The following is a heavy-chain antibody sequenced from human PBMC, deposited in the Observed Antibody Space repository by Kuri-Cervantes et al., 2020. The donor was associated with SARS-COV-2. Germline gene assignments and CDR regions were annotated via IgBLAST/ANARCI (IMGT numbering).Heavy chain of an antibody. CDR1: GYTFTSYW. CDR2: INPSDSYT. CDR3: ARDMTYYYYGMDV. V-gene: IGHV5-10-1*01. Sequence: GGSLRPSGKGSGYTFTSYWISWVRQMPGKGLEWMGRINPSDSYTKYSPSFQGNVTISADKSISTAYLQWSSLKASDTAMYYCARDMTYYYYGMDVWGQGTTVTVSS. J-gene: IGHJ6*02.